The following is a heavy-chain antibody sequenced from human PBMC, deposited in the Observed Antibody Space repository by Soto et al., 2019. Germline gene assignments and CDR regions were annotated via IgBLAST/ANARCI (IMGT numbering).Heavy chain of an antibody. CDR2: LYFYGSA. V-gene: IGHV3-53*01. CDR1: GFTLSNNR. J-gene: IGHJ4*02. CDR3: ARVGTSESFFDH. Sequence: VGSLRLSCVVSGFTLSNNRMTWVRQAPQQGLEWVADLYFYGSANYADSVRGRFTISKDDSKNTLYLQMNDLRAEDTAVYYCARVGTSESFFDHWGQGTLVTVSS. D-gene: IGHD7-27*01.